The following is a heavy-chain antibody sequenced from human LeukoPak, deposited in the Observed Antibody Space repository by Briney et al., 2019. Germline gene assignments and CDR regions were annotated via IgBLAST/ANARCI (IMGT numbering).Heavy chain of an antibody. CDR1: GYTFTNYA. CDR3: ARVIVGATGDY. D-gene: IGHD1-26*01. CDR2: IIPILGIA. V-gene: IGHV1-69*04. J-gene: IGHJ4*02. Sequence: ASVKVSCKASGYTFTNYAMNWVRQAPGQGLEWMGRIIPILGIANYAQKFQGRVTITADKSTSTAYMELSSLRSDDTAVYYCARVIVGATGDYWGQGTLVTVSS.